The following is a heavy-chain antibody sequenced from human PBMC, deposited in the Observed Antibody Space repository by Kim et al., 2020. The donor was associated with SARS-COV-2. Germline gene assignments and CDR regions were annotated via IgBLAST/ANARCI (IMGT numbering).Heavy chain of an antibody. CDR3: ARDSIAAAAAYYYYGMDV. D-gene: IGHD6-13*01. CDR2: IYHSGST. V-gene: IGHV4-38-2*02. J-gene: IGHJ6*02. CDR1: GYSISRGYY. Sequence: SETLSLTCTVSGYSISRGYYWGWIRQPPGKGLEWIGSIYHSGSTYYNPSPKSRVTISVDTSKNQFSLKLSSVTAADTAVYYCARDSIAAAAAYYYYGMDVWGQGNTVTVSS.